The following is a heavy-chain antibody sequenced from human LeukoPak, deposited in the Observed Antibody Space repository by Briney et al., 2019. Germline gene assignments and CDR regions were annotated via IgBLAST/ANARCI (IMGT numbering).Heavy chain of an antibody. CDR1: GYTFTAYY. CDR3: ATSIAARLNYYYGMDV. D-gene: IGHD6-6*01. Sequence: ASVKVSCKASGYTFTAYYMHWVRQAPGQGLEWVGWINPNSGGTNYAQKFQGRVTMTRDTSISTAYMELSRLRSDDTAVYYCATSIAARLNYYYGMDVWGQGTTVTVSS. J-gene: IGHJ6*02. CDR2: INPNSGGT. V-gene: IGHV1-2*02.